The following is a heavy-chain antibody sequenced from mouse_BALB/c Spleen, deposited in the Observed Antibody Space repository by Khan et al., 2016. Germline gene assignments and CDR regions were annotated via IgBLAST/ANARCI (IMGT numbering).Heavy chain of an antibody. V-gene: IGHV3-2*02. CDR3: AYYFDY. CDR1: GYSITSDYA. Sequence: EVKLEESGPGLVKPSQSLSLTCTVTGYSITSDYAWNWIRQFPGNKLEWMGYISYSGSTSYNPSLKSRISITRDTSKNQFFLQLNSVTTEDTATYYCAYYFDYWGQGTTLTVSS. J-gene: IGHJ2*01. CDR2: ISYSGST.